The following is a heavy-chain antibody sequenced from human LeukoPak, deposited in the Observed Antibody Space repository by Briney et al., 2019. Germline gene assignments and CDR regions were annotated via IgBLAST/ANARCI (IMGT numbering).Heavy chain of an antibody. CDR1: GFTFSSYA. CDR2: ISGSGGTT. Sequence: DPGGSLRLSCAASGFTFSSYAMSWVRQAPGKGLEWVSLISGSGGTTYYADSVKGRFTISRANSKNTLYLQMNSLGAEDTAVYYCAERHLSYGDSSPIDYWGQGTLVTVSS. J-gene: IGHJ4*02. CDR3: AERHLSYGDSSPIDY. V-gene: IGHV3-23*01. D-gene: IGHD4-17*01.